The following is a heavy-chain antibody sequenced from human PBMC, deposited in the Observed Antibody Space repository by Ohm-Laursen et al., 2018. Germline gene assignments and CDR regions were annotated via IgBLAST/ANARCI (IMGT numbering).Heavy chain of an antibody. Sequence: SLRLSCSASGFTFSSYWMSWVRQAPGKGLEWVASLKQDGSEIYYVDSVKGRFTISRDNAKDSLYLQINSLRVEDTAVYYCAKARRGMVAGLDYWGQGTLVTVSS. D-gene: IGHD6-19*01. CDR1: GFTFSSYW. J-gene: IGHJ4*02. CDR3: AKARRGMVAGLDY. V-gene: IGHV3-7*01. CDR2: LKQDGSEI.